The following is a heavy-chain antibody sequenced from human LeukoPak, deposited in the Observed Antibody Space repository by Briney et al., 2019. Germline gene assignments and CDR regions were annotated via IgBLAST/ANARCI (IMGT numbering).Heavy chain of an antibody. CDR1: GGSISSSSYY. CDR3: ARGGGSTGPYDY. V-gene: IGHV4-39*07. D-gene: IGHD4-23*01. CDR2: IYYSGST. J-gene: IGHJ4*02. Sequence: SETLSLTCTVSGGSISSSSYYWGWIRQPPGKGLEWIGSIYYSGSTYYSPSLKSQVTISVDTSKNQFSLKLSSVTAADTAVYYCARGGGSTGPYDYWGQGTLVTVSS.